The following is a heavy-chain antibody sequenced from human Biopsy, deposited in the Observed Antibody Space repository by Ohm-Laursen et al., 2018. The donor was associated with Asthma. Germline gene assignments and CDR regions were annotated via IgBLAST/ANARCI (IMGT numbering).Heavy chain of an antibody. CDR1: GYNFISFA. Sequence: GSSAKDSCNASGYNFISFAIHWVRQAPGQRLEWMGWVNTGNGDTKYSQKFQGRVNITRDTSASTAYMELRSLRSEDTATYYCARTYYDFLTGQVKDVFGVWGQGTMVTVSS. D-gene: IGHD3-9*01. CDR3: ARTYYDFLTGQVKDVFGV. V-gene: IGHV1-3*04. CDR2: VNTGNGDT. J-gene: IGHJ3*01.